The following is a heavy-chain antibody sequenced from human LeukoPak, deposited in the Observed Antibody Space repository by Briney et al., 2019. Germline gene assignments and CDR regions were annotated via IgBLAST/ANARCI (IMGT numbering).Heavy chain of an antibody. V-gene: IGHV4-34*01. CDR1: GWSFNHYY. CDR2: INARGDT. CDR3: ARGQVPAARGYNWFDP. D-gene: IGHD2-2*01. J-gene: IGHJ5*02. Sequence: SETLSLTCAVYGWSFNHYYWNWIRQPPGKGLEWIGEINARGDTNYNPSLKSRVTMSVDTSKNQFSLRLTSMIAADTAVYYCARGQVPAARGYNWFDPWGQGTLVTVSS.